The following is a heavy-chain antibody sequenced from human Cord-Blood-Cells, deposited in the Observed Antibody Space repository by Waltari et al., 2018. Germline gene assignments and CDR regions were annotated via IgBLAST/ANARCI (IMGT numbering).Heavy chain of an antibody. CDR1: GFTFSSYG. CDR2: ISYDGSNK. V-gene: IGHV3-30*18. J-gene: IGHJ6*02. CDR3: AKDNLATTVVTPDYYYYGMDV. Sequence: QVQLVESGGGVVQPGRSLRLSCAASGFTFSSYGMHWVRQAPGKGLEWVAVISYDGSNKYYADSVKGRFTISRDNSKNTLYLQMNSLRAEDTAVYYCAKDNLATTVVTPDYYYYGMDVWGQGITVTVSS. D-gene: IGHD4-17*01.